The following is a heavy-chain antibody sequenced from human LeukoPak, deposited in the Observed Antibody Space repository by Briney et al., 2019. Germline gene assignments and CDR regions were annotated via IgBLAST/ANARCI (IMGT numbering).Heavy chain of an antibody. CDR2: INHSGST. CDR3: AGGYGGSGSYYRRPQYFDY. V-gene: IGHV4-34*01. J-gene: IGHJ4*02. Sequence: SETLSLTCAVYGGSFSGYYWSWIRQPPGKGLEWIGEINHSGSTNYNPSLKSRVTISVDTSKNKFSLRLRSVTAADTGGYYCAGGYGGSGSYYRRPQYFDYWGQGTLVTVSS. CDR1: GGSFSGYY. D-gene: IGHD3-10*01.